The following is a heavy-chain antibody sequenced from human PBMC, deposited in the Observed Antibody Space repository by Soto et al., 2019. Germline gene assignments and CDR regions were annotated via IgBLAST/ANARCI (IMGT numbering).Heavy chain of an antibody. CDR3: TKEGAAHDY. J-gene: IGHJ4*02. CDR1: GFTFSGST. V-gene: IGHV3-73*01. CDR2: IRSKTHNYAA. D-gene: IGHD1-26*01. Sequence: PGGSLRLSCAASGFTFSGSTMHWVRQASEKGLEWVGRIRSKTHNYAAAYAASVKGRFTISRDDSKNTAYLQMNSLKTEDTAVYYCTKEGAAHDYWGQGTLVTVSS.